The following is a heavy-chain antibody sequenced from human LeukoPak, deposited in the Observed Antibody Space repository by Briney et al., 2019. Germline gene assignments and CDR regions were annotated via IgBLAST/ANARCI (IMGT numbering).Heavy chain of an antibody. J-gene: IGHJ5*02. V-gene: IGHV1-46*01. CDR3: ARPGIAVAGTGWFDP. CDR2: INPSGGST. Sequence: ASVKVSCKASGYTFTSYYMHWVRQVPGQGLEWMGIINPSGGSTSYAQKFQGRVTMTRDMSTSTVYMELSSLRSEDTAVYYCARPGIAVAGTGWFDPWGQGTLVTVSS. D-gene: IGHD6-19*01. CDR1: GYTFTSYY.